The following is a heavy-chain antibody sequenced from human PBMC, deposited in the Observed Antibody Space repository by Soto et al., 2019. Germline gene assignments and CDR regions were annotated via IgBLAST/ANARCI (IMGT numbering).Heavy chain of an antibody. J-gene: IGHJ5*02. D-gene: IGHD1-1*01. V-gene: IGHV3-9*01. CDR1: GFTFDDYG. CDR2: ISWNSGSI. Sequence: GGSLRLSCAASGFTFDDYGMHWVRQAPGKGLEWVSGISWNSGSIGYADSVKCRFIISRDNAKNSLYLQMNNLRPADTAFYFCAKVQTTHTFGTLYPWGQGTLVAVSS. CDR3: AKVQTTHTFGTLYP.